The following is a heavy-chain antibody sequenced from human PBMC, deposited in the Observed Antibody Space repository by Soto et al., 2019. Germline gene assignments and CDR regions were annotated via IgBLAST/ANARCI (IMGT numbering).Heavy chain of an antibody. V-gene: IGHV1-18*04. D-gene: IGHD3-3*01. CDR1: GYTFTSYG. Sequence: ASVKVSCKASGYTFTSYGISWGRQAPGQGLEWMGWISAYNGNTNYAQKLQGRVTMTTDSSTSTAYMELRSLRSDDTAVYYCARDADYDFWSGYSPRHPYNWFDPWGQGTLVTVSS. J-gene: IGHJ5*02. CDR2: ISAYNGNT. CDR3: ARDADYDFWSGYSPRHPYNWFDP.